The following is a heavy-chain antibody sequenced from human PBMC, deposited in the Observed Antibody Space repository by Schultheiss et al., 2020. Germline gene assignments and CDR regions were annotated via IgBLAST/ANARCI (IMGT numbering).Heavy chain of an antibody. J-gene: IGHJ5*02. V-gene: IGHV4-39*01. CDR3: ASAGYSSSWYKGWFDP. CDR2: IYHSGST. Sequence: SETLSLTCTVSGGSISSYYWGWIRQPPGKGLEWIGNIYHSGSTNYNPSLKSRVTISVDTSKNQFSLKLSSVTAADTAVYYCASAGYSSSWYKGWFDPWGQGTLVTVS. CDR1: GGSISSYY. D-gene: IGHD6-13*01.